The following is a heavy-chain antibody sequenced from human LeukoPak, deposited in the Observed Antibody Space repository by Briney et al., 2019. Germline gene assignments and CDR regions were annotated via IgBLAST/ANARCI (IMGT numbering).Heavy chain of an antibody. CDR3: ARDGDAYNFDF. V-gene: IGHV3-30*04. CDR2: VSYDGSNI. CDR1: GFTFSSYA. D-gene: IGHD5-24*01. J-gene: IGHJ4*02. Sequence: PGGSLRLSCAASGFTFSSYAMHWVRQAPGKGLEWVAVVSYDGSNIYHAASVQGRFTISRDNSKNTLYLQMNSLRADDTAVYYCARDGDAYNFDFWGQGALVTVSS.